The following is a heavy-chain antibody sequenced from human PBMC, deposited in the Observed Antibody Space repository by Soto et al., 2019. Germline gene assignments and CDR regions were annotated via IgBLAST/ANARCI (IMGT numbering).Heavy chain of an antibody. CDR1: GGSISSYY. J-gene: IGHJ4*02. CDR2: IYYSGST. CDR3: ARPGEMATMEY. D-gene: IGHD5-12*01. V-gene: IGHV4-59*08. Sequence: SETLSLTCTVSGGSISSYYWSWIRQPPGKGLEWIGYIYYSGSTNYNPSLKSRVTISVDTSKNQFSLKLSSVTAADTAVYYCARPGEMATMEYWGQGTLVTVSS.